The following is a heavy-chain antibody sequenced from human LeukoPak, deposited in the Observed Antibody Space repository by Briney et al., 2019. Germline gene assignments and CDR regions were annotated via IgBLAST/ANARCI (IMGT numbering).Heavy chain of an antibody. CDR2: IIPMLAIA. V-gene: IGHV1-69*04. CDR1: GGTFSSSP. D-gene: IGHD2-2*01. Sequence: GASVKVSCKASGGTFSSSPITWVRQAPGQGLEWMGRIIPMLAIANYAQKFQGRVTITADKSTTTAYMELSSLRSEDTAVYYCATDLDVVVPAVERYWGQGTLVTVSS. J-gene: IGHJ4*02. CDR3: ATDLDVVVPAVERY.